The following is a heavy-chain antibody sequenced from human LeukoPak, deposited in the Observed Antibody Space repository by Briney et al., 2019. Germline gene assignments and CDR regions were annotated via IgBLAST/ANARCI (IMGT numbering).Heavy chain of an antibody. V-gene: IGHV5-51*01. D-gene: IGHD6-19*01. CDR3: ARAGDSSGWSY. CDR2: IYPGDSDT. CDR1: GYRFKNYW. J-gene: IGHJ4*02. Sequence: GESLKISCKGSGYRFKNYWIAWVRQMPGKGLEWMGIIYPGDSDTRYSPSFQGRVTISVDKSISTAYLQWSSLEASDTAMYYCARAGDSSGWSYWGQGTLVTVSS.